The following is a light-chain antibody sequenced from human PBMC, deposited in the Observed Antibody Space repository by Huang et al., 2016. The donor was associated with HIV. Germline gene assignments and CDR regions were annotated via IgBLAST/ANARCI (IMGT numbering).Light chain of an antibody. J-gene: IGKJ4*01. Sequence: DIEMTQSPLSLPVTPGESASISCRSSQSLLHNNGYNYLDWYLQKPGQSPQLLIFLGSNRASGVPDRFSGSGSGRDFTLKISRVEAEDVGIYYCMQALQTPLTFGGGTKVDIK. CDR2: LGS. CDR1: QSLLHNNGYNY. V-gene: IGKV2-28*01. CDR3: MQALQTPLT.